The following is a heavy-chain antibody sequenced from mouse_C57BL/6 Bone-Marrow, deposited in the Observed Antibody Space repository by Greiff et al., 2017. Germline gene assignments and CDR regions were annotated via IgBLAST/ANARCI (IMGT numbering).Heavy chain of an antibody. CDR3: AVYYGSSLWFAY. D-gene: IGHD1-1*01. CDR2: IDPSDSYT. J-gene: IGHJ3*01. CDR1: GYTFTSYW. Sequence: QVQLQQPGAELVMPGASVKLSCKASGYTFTSYWMHWVKQRPGQGLEWIGEIDPSDSYTNYNQKFKGKSTLTVDKSSSTAYMQLSSLTSEDSAVYYCAVYYGSSLWFAYWGQGTLVTVSA. V-gene: IGHV1-69*01.